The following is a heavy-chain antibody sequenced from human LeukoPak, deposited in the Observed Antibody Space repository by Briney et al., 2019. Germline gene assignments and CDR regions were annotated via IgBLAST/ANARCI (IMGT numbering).Heavy chain of an antibody. CDR1: GFIFSTHW. J-gene: IGHJ4*01. CDR3: AKEAGGGRQGFDY. V-gene: IGHV3-74*01. CDR2: LDSDGRDA. Sequence: GGSLRLSXAASGFIFSTHWMHWVRQTPGKGLVWVSRLDSDGRDARYADSVKGRFNISRDNAKTTLYLQMNSLRVEDTAVYYCAKEAGGGRQGFDYWGHGILVTVSS. D-gene: IGHD3-16*01.